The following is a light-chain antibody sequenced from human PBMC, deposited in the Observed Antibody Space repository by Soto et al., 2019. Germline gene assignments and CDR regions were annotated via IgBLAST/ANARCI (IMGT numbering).Light chain of an antibody. CDR2: AVT. Sequence: QSALTQPASVSGSPGQSITISCTGTSSDVGGYDFVSWYQQHPGKAPKLMIYAVTSRPSGVSNRFSGSKSGNTASLTISGHQAEDEADYYCTSYTTSHTRVFGTGTKLTVL. V-gene: IGLV2-14*01. CDR1: SSDVGGYDF. J-gene: IGLJ1*01. CDR3: TSYTTSHTRV.